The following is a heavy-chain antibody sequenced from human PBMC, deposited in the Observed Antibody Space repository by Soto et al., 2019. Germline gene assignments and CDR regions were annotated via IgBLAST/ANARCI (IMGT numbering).Heavy chain of an antibody. J-gene: IGHJ4*02. CDR1: GFAFSSYA. Sequence: EVQLLESGGGLVQPGGPLRLSCAASGFAFSSYAMRWVRQAPGKGLEWVSAISGSGGSTYYADSVKGRFTISRDNSKNTLYLQMNSLRAEDTAVYYCARRGSGIYYDYWGQGTLVTVSS. CDR3: ARRGSGIYYDY. V-gene: IGHV3-23*01. CDR2: ISGSGGST. D-gene: IGHD1-26*01.